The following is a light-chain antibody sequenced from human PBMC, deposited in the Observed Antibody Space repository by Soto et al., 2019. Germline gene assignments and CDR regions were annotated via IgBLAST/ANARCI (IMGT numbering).Light chain of an antibody. Sequence: EIVMTQSPATLSVSPGERATLSCRASQSVDSKLAWYQQKPGQGPRLLIYGASSRATGIPARFSGSGSGTEFTLTISSLQSEDFAVYYCQHYSTWLWTFGQGTKVAIQ. CDR3: QHYSTWLWT. CDR2: GAS. CDR1: QSVDSK. V-gene: IGKV3-15*01. J-gene: IGKJ1*01.